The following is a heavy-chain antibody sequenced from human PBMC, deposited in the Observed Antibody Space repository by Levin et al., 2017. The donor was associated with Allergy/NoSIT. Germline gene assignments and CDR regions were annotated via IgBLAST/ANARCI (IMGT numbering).Heavy chain of an antibody. Sequence: GESLKISCAASGFTFSSYWMHWVRQAPGKGLVWVSHASIDGSRTTYAASVKGRFTISRDNAKNTLYLQVNSLRAEDTAVYYCVRTRGTAGHAFDIWGQGTMVTVSS. V-gene: IGHV3-74*03. CDR2: ASIDGSRT. CDR1: GFTFSSYW. CDR3: VRTRGTAGHAFDI. J-gene: IGHJ3*02. D-gene: IGHD1-7*01.